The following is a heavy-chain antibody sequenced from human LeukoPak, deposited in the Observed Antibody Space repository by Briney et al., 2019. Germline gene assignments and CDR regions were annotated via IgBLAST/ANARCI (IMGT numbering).Heavy chain of an antibody. V-gene: IGHV4-31*03. J-gene: IGHJ5*02. Sequence: SETLSLTCTVSPTSIAAGASYWTWIRQRPGKGLEWIGNIYYTGSSAYNPSFQSRVAISVDTAENQFSLRLASVTAADTAVYYCASENSVEFNDRDGYSNWVDPWGPGTLVIVSS. CDR2: IYYTGSS. CDR3: ASENSVEFNDRDGYSNWVDP. CDR1: PTSIAAGASY. D-gene: IGHD4-23*01.